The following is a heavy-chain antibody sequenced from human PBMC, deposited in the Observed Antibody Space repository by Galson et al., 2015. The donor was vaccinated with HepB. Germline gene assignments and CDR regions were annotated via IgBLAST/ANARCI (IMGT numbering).Heavy chain of an antibody. D-gene: IGHD3-3*01. Sequence: PALVKPTQTLTLTCTCSGFSLSTSGVGVGWIRQPPGKALEWLALIYWNDDKRYSPSLKSRLTITKDTSKNQVVLTMTNMDPVDTATYYCARRHRIGGYYGMDVWGQGTTVTVSS. J-gene: IGHJ6*02. CDR1: GFSLSTSGVG. CDR2: IYWNDDK. CDR3: ARRHRIGGYYGMDV. V-gene: IGHV2-5*01.